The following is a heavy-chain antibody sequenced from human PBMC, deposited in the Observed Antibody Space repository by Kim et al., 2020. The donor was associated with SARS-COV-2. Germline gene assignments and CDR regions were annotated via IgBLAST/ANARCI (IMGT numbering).Heavy chain of an antibody. V-gene: IGHV1-8*01. J-gene: IGHJ5*02. CDR2: MNPNSGNT. Sequence: ASVKVSCKASGYTFTSYDINWVRQATGQGLEWMGWMNPNSGNTGYAQKFQGRVTMTRNTSISTAYMELSSLRSEDTAVYYCARGPLRYFDWLFSDGAVISGAYNWFDPWGQGTLVTVSS. CDR3: ARGPLRYFDWLFSDGAVISGAYNWFDP. D-gene: IGHD3-9*01. CDR1: GYTFTSYD.